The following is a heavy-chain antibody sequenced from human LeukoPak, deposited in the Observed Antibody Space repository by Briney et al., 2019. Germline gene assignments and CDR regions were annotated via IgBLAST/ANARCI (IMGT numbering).Heavy chain of an antibody. CDR2: IYYSGST. CDR1: GGSISSCY. V-gene: IGHV4-59*01. J-gene: IGHJ5*02. D-gene: IGHD3-22*01. Sequence: SETLSLTCTVSGGSISSCYWSWIRQPPVKGLEWIRYIYYSGSTNYNPSLKSRVTISVDTSKNQFSLKLSSVTAADTAVYYCARQSGDYDSSGYYPNWFDPWGQGTLVTVSS. CDR3: ARQSGDYDSSGYYPNWFDP.